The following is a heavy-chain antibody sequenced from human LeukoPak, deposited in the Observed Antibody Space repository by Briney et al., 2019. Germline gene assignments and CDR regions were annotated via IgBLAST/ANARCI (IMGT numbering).Heavy chain of an antibody. V-gene: IGHV1-69*13. Sequence: ASVKVSCKASGGTFSSYAISWVRQAPGQGLEWMGGIIPIFGTANYAQKFQGRVTITADESTSTAHMELSSLRSEDTAVYYCARDSIVATAYDWFDPWGQGILVTVSP. CDR2: IIPIFGTA. J-gene: IGHJ5*02. CDR3: ARDSIVATAYDWFDP. D-gene: IGHD5-12*01. CDR1: GGTFSSYA.